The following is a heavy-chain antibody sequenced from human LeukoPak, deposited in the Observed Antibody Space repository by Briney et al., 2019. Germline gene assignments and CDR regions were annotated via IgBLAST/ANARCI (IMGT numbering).Heavy chain of an antibody. D-gene: IGHD3-16*01. CDR1: GFTFSSYE. V-gene: IGHV3-48*03. J-gene: IGHJ4*02. CDR2: ISSSGSTI. Sequence: GGSLRLSCAASGFTFSSYEMNWVRQAPGKGLEWVSYISSSGSTIYYADSVKGRFTISRDNAKNSLYLQMNSLRADDAAVYYCARDRLGAMLFFDSWGQGTLVTVSS. CDR3: ARDRLGAMLFFDS.